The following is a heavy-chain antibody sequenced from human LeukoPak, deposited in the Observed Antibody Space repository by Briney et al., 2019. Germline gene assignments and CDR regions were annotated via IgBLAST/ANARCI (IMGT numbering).Heavy chain of an antibody. CDR3: ARDYGSGTLAFDH. CDR1: GGSISSYF. J-gene: IGHJ4*02. V-gene: IGHV4-59*01. D-gene: IGHD3-10*01. CDR2: IYYSGST. Sequence: SETLSLTCSVSGGSISSYFLTWIRQPPGKGLEWIGYIYYSGSTNYNPSLRSRVTLLKGTSKNQISLRLTSVTAADTAVYFCARDYGSGTLAFDHWGLGTLVTVSS.